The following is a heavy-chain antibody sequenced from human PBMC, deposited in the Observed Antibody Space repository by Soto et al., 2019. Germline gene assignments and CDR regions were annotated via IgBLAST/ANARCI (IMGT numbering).Heavy chain of an antibody. V-gene: IGHV6-1*01. CDR3: ARDIPPKSGWYYFDP. CDR1: GASVSSNTAA. D-gene: IGHD6-19*01. Sequence: SQTLSLTCAVSGASVSSNTAAWSWIRQSPSRGLEWLGRTYFRFRWYNDYAVSVRSRITINADPSKNQFSLHLNSVTPEDTAVYYCARDIPPKSGWYYFDPWGQGTPVTVSS. CDR2: TYFRFRWYN. J-gene: IGHJ4*02.